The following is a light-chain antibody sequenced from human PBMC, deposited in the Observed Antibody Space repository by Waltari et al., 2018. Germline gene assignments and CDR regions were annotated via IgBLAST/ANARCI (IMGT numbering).Light chain of an antibody. V-gene: IGKV3-20*01. CDR3: QQYGSSPWT. CDR2: GAS. CDR1: QSVSSSY. Sequence: EIVLPQSPGTMSLSPGERATLSCRASQSVSSSYLAWHQQKPGQAPRLLIYGASSRATGIPDRFSGSGSGTDFTLTISRLEPEDFAVYYCQQYGSSPWTFGQGTKVEIK. J-gene: IGKJ1*01.